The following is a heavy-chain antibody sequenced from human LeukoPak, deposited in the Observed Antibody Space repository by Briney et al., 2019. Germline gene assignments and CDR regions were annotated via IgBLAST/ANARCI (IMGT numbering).Heavy chain of an antibody. D-gene: IGHD1-1*01. V-gene: IGHV4-4*07. CDR1: GASISSSF. Sequence: PSETLSLTCTVSGASISSSFWSWIRQPAGKGLEWIGRIKTTGTTNYNPSLKSRLNMSIDSSRNQFSLKLNSVTAADTAVYYCAVSRTYYFDYWGQGTLVTVSS. J-gene: IGHJ4*02. CDR2: IKTTGTT. CDR3: AVSRTYYFDY.